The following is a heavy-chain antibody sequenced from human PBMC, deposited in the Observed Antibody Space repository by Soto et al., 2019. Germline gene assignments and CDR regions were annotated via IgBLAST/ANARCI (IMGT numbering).Heavy chain of an antibody. CDR3: ARAGNCSGGRCLTYYYYYGMHX. CDR2: MYHSGST. D-gene: IGHD2-15*01. V-gene: IGHV4-4*03. CDR1: GGSISSGNW. Sequence: PGTLSLTGAVSGGSISSGNWWSWVRQPPGKGLECMGEMYHSGSTNYNPSLKSRVTISVDKSKNQFSLKLSSVTAADTAVYYCARAGNCSGGRCLTYYYYYGMHXWGQGTTFTVS. J-gene: IGHJ6*02.